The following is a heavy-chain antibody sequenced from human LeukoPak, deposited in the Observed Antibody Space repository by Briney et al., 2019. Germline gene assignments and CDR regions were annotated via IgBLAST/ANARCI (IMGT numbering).Heavy chain of an antibody. CDR3: ARDRKGSIAAAGTRDY. CDR2: ISSSSSYI. CDR1: GFPFSIYS. J-gene: IGHJ4*02. V-gene: IGHV3-21*01. D-gene: IGHD6-13*01. Sequence: GGSLRLSCAASGFPFSIYSMNWVRQAPGKGLEWVSSISSSSSYIFYADSVKGRFTISRDNAKNSLYLQMNSLRAEDTAVYYCARDRKGSIAAAGTRDYWGQGTLVTVSS.